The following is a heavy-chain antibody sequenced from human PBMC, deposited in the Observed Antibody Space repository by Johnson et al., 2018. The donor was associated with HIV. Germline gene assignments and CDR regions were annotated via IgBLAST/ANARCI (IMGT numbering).Heavy chain of an antibody. CDR3: ARTRQGAFDI. CDR1: GFTFSSYA. CDR2: IYSGGGT. V-gene: IGHV3-66*02. J-gene: IGHJ3*02. Sequence: VQLVESGGGVVRPGGSLRLSCAASGFTFSSYAMSWVRQAPGKGLEWVSIIYSGGGTYYEDSVKGRFTISRDNSKNTLYLQMNSLRPQDTAVYYCARTRQGAFDIWGQGTMVTVSS.